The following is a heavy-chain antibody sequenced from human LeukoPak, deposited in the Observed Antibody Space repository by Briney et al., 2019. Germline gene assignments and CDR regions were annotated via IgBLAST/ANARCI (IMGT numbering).Heavy chain of an antibody. CDR2: ISGTGSAV. CDR1: GFSFITYA. CDR3: VKGSGTHYYFYYMDV. Sequence: GGSRTLSCAASGFSFITYAMNWVRQAPGKGLEWVSGISGTGSAVGYADSVKGRFTVSRDTSKRTAYLQMSGLRVDDTAVYYCVKGSGTHYYFYYMDVWGKGTPVTVSS. J-gene: IGHJ6*03. V-gene: IGHV3-23*01. D-gene: IGHD1-26*01.